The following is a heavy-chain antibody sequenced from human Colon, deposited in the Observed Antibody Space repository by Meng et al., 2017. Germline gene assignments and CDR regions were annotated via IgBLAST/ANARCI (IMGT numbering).Heavy chain of an antibody. CDR1: GGSISSGDYY. J-gene: IGHJ5*02. V-gene: IGHV4-31*03. CDR3: ARYFYDSRGVTWFDP. CDR2: FYFSGNT. D-gene: IGHD3-22*01. Sequence: QRKRQDSGPGLVKPSQPLSPTCTVSGGSISSGDYYWSWSRQHPGKGLEWIGYFYFSGNTYYNPSLKSRVSISVDTSKNRFSLNLSSVTAADTAVYYCARYFYDSRGVTWFDPWGQGTLVTVSS.